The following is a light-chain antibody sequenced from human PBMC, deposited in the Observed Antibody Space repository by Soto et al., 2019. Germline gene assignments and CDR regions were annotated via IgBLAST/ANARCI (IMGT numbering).Light chain of an antibody. CDR2: DAS. V-gene: IGKV1-5*01. CDR3: QQYNSYSWT. CDR1: QSISSW. Sequence: DIQMTQSPSTLSASVGDRFTITCLASQSISSWLAWYQQKPGKAPKLLIYDASSLESGVPSRFSGSGSGTEFTLTISSLQPDDFATYYCQQYNSYSWTSGQGTTGDIK. J-gene: IGKJ1*01.